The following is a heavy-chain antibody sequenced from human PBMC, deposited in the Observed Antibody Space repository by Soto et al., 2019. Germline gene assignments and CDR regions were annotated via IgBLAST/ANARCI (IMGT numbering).Heavy chain of an antibody. CDR1: GFTFSSYW. CDR3: AREHGIAAAGYDY. D-gene: IGHD6-13*01. CDR2: IKQDGSEK. J-gene: IGHJ4*02. Sequence: EVQLVESGGGLVQPGGSLSLSCAASGFTFSSYWMSWVRQAPGKGLEWVANIKQDGSEKYYVDSVKGRFTISRDNAKNSLYLQMNSLRAEDTAVYYCAREHGIAAAGYDYWGQGTLVTVSS. V-gene: IGHV3-7*03.